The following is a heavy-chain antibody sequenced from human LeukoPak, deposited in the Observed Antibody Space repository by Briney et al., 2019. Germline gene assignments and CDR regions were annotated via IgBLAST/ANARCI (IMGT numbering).Heavy chain of an antibody. D-gene: IGHD3-3*01. CDR2: IYYSGST. V-gene: IGHV4-39*07. CDR3: ARVRPEDFWSGYPTIPPNYFDY. CDR1: GGSISSSSYY. Sequence: PSETLSLTCTVSGGSISSSSYYWGWIRQPPGKGLEWIGSIYYSGSTYYNPSLKSRVTISVDTSKNQFSLKLSSVTAADTAVYYCARVRPEDFWSGYPTIPPNYFDYWGQGTLVTVSS. J-gene: IGHJ4*02.